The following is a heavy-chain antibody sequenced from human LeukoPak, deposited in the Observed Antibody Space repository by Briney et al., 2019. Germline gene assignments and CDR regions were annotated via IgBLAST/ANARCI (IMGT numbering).Heavy chain of an antibody. J-gene: IGHJ6*02. CDR2: INSDGSST. CDR3: ARRINYYDSSGTLVGGMAV. V-gene: IGHV3-74*01. Sequence: GGSLRLSCAASGFTFSSYWMHWVRQAPGKGLVWVSRINSDGSSTSYADSVKGRFTISRDNAQNTLYLQMNSLRAEDTAVYYCARRINYYDSSGTLVGGMAVWGQGTTVTVSS. CDR1: GFTFSSYW. D-gene: IGHD3-22*01.